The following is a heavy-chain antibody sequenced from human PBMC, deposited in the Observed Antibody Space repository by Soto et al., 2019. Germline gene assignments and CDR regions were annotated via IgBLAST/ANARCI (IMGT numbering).Heavy chain of an antibody. D-gene: IGHD2-2*01. J-gene: IGHJ6*03. Sequence: QVQLQESGPGLVMPSQTLSLTCTVSGGSFSSGAYYWSWIRQHPGKGLEWIGYIYYNGKTYYNPSLPSRVAISVDTSKNQFALKLSSVTAADTAIYYCARNVVYHLLSGYYYYMAVWGEGTTVTVSS. V-gene: IGHV4-31*03. CDR2: IYYNGKT. CDR3: ARNVVYHLLSGYYYYMAV. CDR1: GGSFSSGAYY.